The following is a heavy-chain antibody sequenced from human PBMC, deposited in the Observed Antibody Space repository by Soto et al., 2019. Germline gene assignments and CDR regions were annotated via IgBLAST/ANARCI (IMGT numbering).Heavy chain of an antibody. Sequence: GGSLRLSCAASGFTGFTFSDYWMYWVRQPPGKGLVWVSYITGDGSITPYADSVKGRFTISRDNARNTLYLQMNSLRPEDTAVYYCARGRGYCDGRGCSPSYFDYWGQGTPVTVSS. CDR3: ARGRGYCDGRGCSPSYFDY. D-gene: IGHD2-15*01. J-gene: IGHJ4*01. V-gene: IGHV3-74*03. CDR2: ITGDGSIT. CDR1: GFTGFTFSDYW.